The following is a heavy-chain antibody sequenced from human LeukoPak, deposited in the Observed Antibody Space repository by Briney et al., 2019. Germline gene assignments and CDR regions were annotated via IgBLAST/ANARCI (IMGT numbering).Heavy chain of an antibody. CDR3: AKNRLTMVRGVLDP. V-gene: IGHV1-8*01. CDR1: GYTFTSYD. CDR2: MNPNSGNT. Sequence: ASVKVSCTASGYTFTSYDINWVRQATGQGLEWMGWMNPNSGNTGYAQKFQGRVTMTRNTSISTAYMELSSLRSEDTAVYYCAKNRLTMVRGVLDPWGQGTLVTVSS. D-gene: IGHD3-10*01. J-gene: IGHJ5*02.